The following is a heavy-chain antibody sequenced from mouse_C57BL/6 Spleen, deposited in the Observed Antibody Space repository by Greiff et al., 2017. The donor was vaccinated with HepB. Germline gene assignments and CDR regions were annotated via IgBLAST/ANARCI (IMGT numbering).Heavy chain of an antibody. CDR1: GYTFTEYT. J-gene: IGHJ1*03. CDR2: FYPGSGSI. CDR3: ARHEGGGSSYWYFDV. D-gene: IGHD1-1*01. V-gene: IGHV1-62-2*01. Sequence: QVQLKESGAELVKPGASVKLSCKASGYTFTEYTIHWVKQRSGQGLEWIGWFYPGSGSIKYNEKFKDKATLTADKSSRTVYMELSRLTSEDSAVYFCARHEGGGSSYWYFDVWGTGTTVTVSS.